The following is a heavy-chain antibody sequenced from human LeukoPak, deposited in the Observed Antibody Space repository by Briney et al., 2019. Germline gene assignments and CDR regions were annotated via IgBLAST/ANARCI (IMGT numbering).Heavy chain of an antibody. CDR3: VRDLYSRSPYFDV. Sequence: PGKSLRLSCAASGFTFASYAMYWARQAPGRGLEWVASISYDGRDKYYVDSVKGRFFISKDSSMSTLYLDMNSLRPEDTALYYCVRDLYSRSPYFDVWGQGTLVTVSS. V-gene: IGHV3-30*03. CDR1: GFTFASYA. J-gene: IGHJ4*02. D-gene: IGHD2-21*01. CDR2: ISYDGRDK.